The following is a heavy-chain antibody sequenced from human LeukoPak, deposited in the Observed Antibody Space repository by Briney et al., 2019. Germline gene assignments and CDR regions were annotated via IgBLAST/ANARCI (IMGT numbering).Heavy chain of an antibody. CDR1: GFTFSSYW. D-gene: IGHD5-18*01. V-gene: IGHV3-23*01. J-gene: IGHJ6*03. Sequence: PGGSLRLSCAASGFTFSSYWMSWVRQAPGKGLEWVSAISGSGGSTYYADSVKGRFTISRDNSKNTLYLQMNSLRAEDTAVYYCAKDSVDTAMVFYYYYYMDVWGKGTTVTVSS. CDR2: ISGSGGST. CDR3: AKDSVDTAMVFYYYYYMDV.